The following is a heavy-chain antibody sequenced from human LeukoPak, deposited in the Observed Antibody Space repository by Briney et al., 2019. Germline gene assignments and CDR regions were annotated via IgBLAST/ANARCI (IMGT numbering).Heavy chain of an antibody. D-gene: IGHD5-18*01. CDR1: GYSISSGYY. CDR2: IYHSGST. V-gene: IGHV4-38-2*02. CDR3: ARPGRGRYSYVDY. J-gene: IGHJ4*02. Sequence: SETLSLTCTVSGYSISSGYYWGWIRQPPGKGLEWIGSIYHSGSTYYNPSLKSRVTISVDTSKNQFSLKLSSVTAADTAVYYCARPGRGRYSYVDYWGQGTLVTVSS.